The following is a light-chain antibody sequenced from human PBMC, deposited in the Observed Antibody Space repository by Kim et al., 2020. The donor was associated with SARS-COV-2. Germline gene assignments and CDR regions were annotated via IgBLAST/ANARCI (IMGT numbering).Light chain of an antibody. V-gene: IGLV4-69*01. J-gene: IGLJ3*02. Sequence: QLVLTQPPSASASLGASVKLTCTLSSGHSSYAIAWHQQQPEKGPRYLMKLNSDGSHSKGDGIPDRFSGSSSGAERYLTISSLQSEDEADYYCQTWGTGIHWVFGGGTQLTVL. CDR2: LNSDGSH. CDR1: SGHSSYA. CDR3: QTWGTGIHWV.